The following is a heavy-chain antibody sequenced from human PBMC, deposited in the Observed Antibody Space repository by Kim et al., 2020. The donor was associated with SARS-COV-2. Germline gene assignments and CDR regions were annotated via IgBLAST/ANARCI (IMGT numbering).Heavy chain of an antibody. J-gene: IGHJ4*02. CDR3: ATVGYCSSTSCYPFDY. CDR2: INPNSGGT. D-gene: IGHD2-2*01. CDR1: GYTFTGYY. Sequence: ASVKVSCKASGYTFTGYYMHWVRQAPGQGLEWMGWINPNSGGTNYAQKFQGRVTMTRDTSISTAYMELSRLRSDDTAVYYCATVGYCSSTSCYPFDYWGQGTLVTVSS. V-gene: IGHV1-2*02.